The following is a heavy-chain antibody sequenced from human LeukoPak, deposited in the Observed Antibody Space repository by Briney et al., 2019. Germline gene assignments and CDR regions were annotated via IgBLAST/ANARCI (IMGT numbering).Heavy chain of an antibody. CDR1: GGSISSSSYY. D-gene: IGHD3-22*01. Sequence: PSETLSLTCTVSGGSISSSSYYWGWIRQPPGKGLEWIGSIYYSGSTYYNPSLKSRVTISVDTSKNQFSLKLSSVTAADTAVYYCAREESITMIVVVLDPWGQGTLVTVSS. J-gene: IGHJ5*02. CDR3: AREESITMIVVVLDP. CDR2: IYYSGST. V-gene: IGHV4-39*07.